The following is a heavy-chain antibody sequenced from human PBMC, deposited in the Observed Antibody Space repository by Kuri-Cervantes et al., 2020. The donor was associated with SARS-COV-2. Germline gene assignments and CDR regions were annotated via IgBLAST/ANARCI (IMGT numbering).Heavy chain of an antibody. V-gene: IGHV4-61*01. CDR1: GYSISSGYY. D-gene: IGHD5-12*01. Sequence: GSLRLSCAVSGYSISSGYYWGWIRQPPGKGLEWIGYIYYSGSTNYNPSLKSRVTISVDTSKNQFSLKLSSVTAADTAVYYCAREGTSGYDFSYYYGMDVWGQGTTVTVSS. CDR3: AREGTSGYDFSYYYGMDV. J-gene: IGHJ6*02. CDR2: IYYSGST.